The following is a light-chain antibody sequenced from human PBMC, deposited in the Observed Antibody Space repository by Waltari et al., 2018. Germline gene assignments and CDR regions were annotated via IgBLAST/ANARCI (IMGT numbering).Light chain of an antibody. CDR3: QSFDNMLSGGVV. Sequence: QSVLTQPPSVSETPGQRVTISCSGSTSNIAAGHDVHRYQHLPGTAPNLLIYGNNNRPSGVPDRFSGSKSGTSASLAITGLQADDEADYFCQSFDNMLSGGVVFGGGTKLAVL. CDR1: TSNIAAGHD. CDR2: GNN. J-gene: IGLJ2*01. V-gene: IGLV1-40*01.